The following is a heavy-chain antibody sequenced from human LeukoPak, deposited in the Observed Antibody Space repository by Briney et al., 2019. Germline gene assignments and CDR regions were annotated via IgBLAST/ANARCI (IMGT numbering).Heavy chain of an antibody. CDR3: AQGGYYYDSSGYYSDY. CDR2: ISWNSGSI. Sequence: GGSLRLSCAASGFTFDDYAMHWVRQAPGKGLEWVSGISWNSGSIGYADSVKGRFTISRDNAKNSLYLQMNSLRAEDTALYYCAQGGYYYDSSGYYSDYWGQGTLVTVSS. D-gene: IGHD3-22*01. V-gene: IGHV3-9*01. CDR1: GFTFDDYA. J-gene: IGHJ4*02.